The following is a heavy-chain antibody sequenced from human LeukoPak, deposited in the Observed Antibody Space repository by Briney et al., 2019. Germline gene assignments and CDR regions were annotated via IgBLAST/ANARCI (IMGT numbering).Heavy chain of an antibody. J-gene: IGHJ5*02. V-gene: IGHV4-59*08. CDR2: IYYSGST. D-gene: IGHD3-10*01. Sequence: PSETLSLTCTVSGGSISSYYWSWIRQPPGKGLEWIGYIYYSGSTNYNPSLKSRVTISVDTSKHRFSLKLSSVTAADTAVYYCARRMVRGVTLLGFDPWGQGTLVTVSS. CDR1: GGSISSYY. CDR3: ARRMVRGVTLLGFDP.